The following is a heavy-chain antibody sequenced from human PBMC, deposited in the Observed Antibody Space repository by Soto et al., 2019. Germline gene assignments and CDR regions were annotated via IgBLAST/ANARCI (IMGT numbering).Heavy chain of an antibody. J-gene: IGHJ6*02. CDR3: ERGLTIHYYYAMDV. CDR1: GDSVSSNSAA. D-gene: IGHD3-9*01. CDR2: TYYRSRWYI. Sequence: SQTLSLTCAISGDSVSSNSAAWNWIRQSPSRGLEWLGRTYYRSRWYIDYAVSVKSRININPDTSKNQFSLQLNSVTPEDTAVYYCERGLTIHYYYAMDVWGQGTTVTVSS. V-gene: IGHV6-1*01.